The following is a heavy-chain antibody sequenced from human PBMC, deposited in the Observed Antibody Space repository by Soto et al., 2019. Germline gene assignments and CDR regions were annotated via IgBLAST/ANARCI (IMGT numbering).Heavy chain of an antibody. CDR1: GGSISSYY. Sequence: SETLSLTCTVSGGSISSYYWSWIRQPPGKGLEWIAYIYYSGSTNYNPSLRSRVTISVDTSKNQFSLKLSSVTAADTAVYYCARTRVTGTMDSWGQGTLVTVSS. CDR2: IYYSGST. V-gene: IGHV4-59*01. CDR3: ARTRVTGTMDS. D-gene: IGHD1-7*01. J-gene: IGHJ4*02.